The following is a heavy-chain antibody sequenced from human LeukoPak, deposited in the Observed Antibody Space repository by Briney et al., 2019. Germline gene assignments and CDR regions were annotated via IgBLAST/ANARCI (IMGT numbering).Heavy chain of an antibody. CDR3: AKRTTAYYLHYGMDV. CDR2: ISDSGGST. Sequence: PGGSLRLSCAASGLTFSSYDMNWVRQAPGKGLDWFSTISDSGGSTNYADSVKGRFTISRDNSKNTLYLQMNSLRAEDTAVYYCAKRTTAYYLHYGMDVWGQGTTVTVSS. J-gene: IGHJ6*02. D-gene: IGHD3-9*01. V-gene: IGHV3-23*01. CDR1: GLTFSSYD.